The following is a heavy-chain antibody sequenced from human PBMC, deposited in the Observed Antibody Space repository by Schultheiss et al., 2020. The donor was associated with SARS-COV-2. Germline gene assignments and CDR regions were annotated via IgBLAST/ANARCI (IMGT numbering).Heavy chain of an antibody. V-gene: IGHV1-69*13. CDR1: GGTFSSYA. Sequence: SVKVSCKASGGTFSSYAISWVRQAPGQGLEWMGGIIPIFGTANYAQKFQGRVTITANESTSTAYMELSSLRSEDTAVYYCARDRYDFWSGYVSYWYFDLWGRGTLVTVSS. J-gene: IGHJ2*01. D-gene: IGHD3-3*01. CDR2: IIPIFGTA. CDR3: ARDRYDFWSGYVSYWYFDL.